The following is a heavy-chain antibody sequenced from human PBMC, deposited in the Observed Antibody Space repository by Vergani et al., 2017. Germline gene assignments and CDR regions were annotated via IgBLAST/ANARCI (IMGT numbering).Heavy chain of an antibody. CDR3: ARHGPTDDYGDYDYPLPFDY. D-gene: IGHD4-17*01. V-gene: IGHV5-51*01. Sequence: EVQLVQSGAEVKKPGESLKISCKGSGYSFTSYWIGWVRQMPGKGLELMGIIYPGDSDTRSSPSFQGQVTISADKSSTTAYLQWSSRQASDTATYYCARHGPTDDYGDYDYPLPFDYWGQGTLVTVSS. CDR1: GYSFTSYW. CDR2: IYPGDSDT. J-gene: IGHJ4*02.